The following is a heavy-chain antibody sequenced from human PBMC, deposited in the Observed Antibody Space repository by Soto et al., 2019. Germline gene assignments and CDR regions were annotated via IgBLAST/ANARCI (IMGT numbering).Heavy chain of an antibody. CDR3: AKSGGNGWFADAFDV. CDR1: GFIVSSYY. CDR2: IYSGGST. V-gene: IGHV3-53*01. J-gene: IGHJ3*01. D-gene: IGHD6-19*01. Sequence: LRLSCAGSGFIVSSYYMSWVRQAPGKGLEWISVIYSGGSTYYADSVKGRFTISRDNSENTLYLQLNSLRAEDTAVYYCAKSGGNGWFADAFDVWGPGTLLTV.